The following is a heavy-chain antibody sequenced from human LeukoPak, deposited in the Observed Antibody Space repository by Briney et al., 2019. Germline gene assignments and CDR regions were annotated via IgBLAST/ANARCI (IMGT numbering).Heavy chain of an antibody. D-gene: IGHD3-16*01. Sequence: PGESLRLSCAASGFTFSNYAMSWVRQAPGKGLEWVSAISGSDGSTYYAGSVKGRFTISRDNSKNTLYLQMDSLRAEDTAVYYCARSWGTIDFWGQGTLVTVSS. CDR2: ISGSDGST. CDR1: GFTFSNYA. V-gene: IGHV3-23*01. J-gene: IGHJ4*02. CDR3: ARSWGTIDF.